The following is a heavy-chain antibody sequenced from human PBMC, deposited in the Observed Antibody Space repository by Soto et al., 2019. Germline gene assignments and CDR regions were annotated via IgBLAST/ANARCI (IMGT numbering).Heavy chain of an antibody. Sequence: QEQLVQSGAEVKKPGAPVKVSCKASGYTFSNYNINWVRQASGQGLEWMGWMNPDSGNTGYAEKFQGKVTMTRNRSISTAYMELSGLRSENTAVYYCAREAASDPSFYYHYMHVWGNGTTVTVSS. V-gene: IGHV1-8*01. CDR1: GYTFSNYN. CDR2: MNPDSGNT. J-gene: IGHJ6*03. CDR3: AREAASDPSFYYHYMHV. D-gene: IGHD3-10*01.